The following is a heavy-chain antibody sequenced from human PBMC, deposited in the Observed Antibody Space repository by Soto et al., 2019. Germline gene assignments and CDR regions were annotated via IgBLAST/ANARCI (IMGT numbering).Heavy chain of an antibody. Sequence: QVQLVESGGGVVQPGRSLRLSCAASGFTFSSYGMHWVRQAPGKGLEWVAVISYDGSNKYYADSVKCRFTISRDNSKNTRYLQMNSLRAEDTAVYYCAKYVLRWAAAGRYGMDVVGEGTTVTVSS. J-gene: IGHJ6*04. CDR3: AKYVLRWAAAGRYGMDV. CDR1: GFTFSSYG. D-gene: IGHD6-13*01. V-gene: IGHV3-30*18. CDR2: ISYDGSNK.